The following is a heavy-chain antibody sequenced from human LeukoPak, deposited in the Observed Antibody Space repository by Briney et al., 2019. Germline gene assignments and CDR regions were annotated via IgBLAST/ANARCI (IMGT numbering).Heavy chain of an antibody. CDR1: GGSISSSIHY. Sequence: SETLSLTCTVSGGSISSSIHYWGWIRQPPGKGLEWIGSIYYSGSTYYSPSLKSRVTISVDTSKSQFSLKLRSLTAADTAVYYCARLPDCSSTTCLNDKWGQGTLVTVSS. V-gene: IGHV4-39*01. J-gene: IGHJ4*02. CDR2: IYYSGST. D-gene: IGHD2-2*01. CDR3: ARLPDCSSTTCLNDK.